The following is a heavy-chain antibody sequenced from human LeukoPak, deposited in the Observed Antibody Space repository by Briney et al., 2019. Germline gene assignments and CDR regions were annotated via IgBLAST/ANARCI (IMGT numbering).Heavy chain of an antibody. J-gene: IGHJ4*02. Sequence: GGSLRLSCAASGFTFSSYSMNWVRQAPGKGLEWVSSISSSSSYIYYADSVKGRFTISRDNAKNSLYLQMNSLRAEDTAVYYCARLPEYYDSSGYFYWGQGTLVTVSS. V-gene: IGHV3-21*01. CDR1: GFTFSSYS. CDR3: ARLPEYYDSSGYFY. D-gene: IGHD3-22*01. CDR2: ISSSSSYI.